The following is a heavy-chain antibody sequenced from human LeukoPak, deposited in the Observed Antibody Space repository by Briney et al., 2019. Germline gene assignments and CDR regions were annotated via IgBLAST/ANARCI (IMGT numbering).Heavy chain of an antibody. CDR2: ISGSGVTT. Sequence: GGSLRLSCAASGFTFSSYAMSWVRQSPGKGLEWASAISGSGVTTHYAGSVKGRFSISRDNSKNTLYLQMNSLRAEDTALYYCAKKVVVGATSPYSDFQDWGQGTLVTVSS. D-gene: IGHD1-26*01. CDR3: AKKVVVGATSPYSDFQD. CDR1: GFTFSSYA. V-gene: IGHV3-23*01. J-gene: IGHJ1*01.